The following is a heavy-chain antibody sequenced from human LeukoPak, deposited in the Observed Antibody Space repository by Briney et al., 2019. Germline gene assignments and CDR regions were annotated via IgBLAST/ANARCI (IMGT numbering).Heavy chain of an antibody. CDR3: ARGVAAAASIDY. V-gene: IGHV1-2*06. D-gene: IGHD6-13*01. CDR2: INPNSGGT. CDR1: GYTFTGYY. Sequence: ASVKVSCKASGYTFTGYYMHWVRQAPGQGLEWMGRINPNSGGTNYAQKFQGRVTMARDTSISTAYMELSRLRSDDTAVYYCARGVAAAASIDYWGQGTLVTVSS. J-gene: IGHJ4*02.